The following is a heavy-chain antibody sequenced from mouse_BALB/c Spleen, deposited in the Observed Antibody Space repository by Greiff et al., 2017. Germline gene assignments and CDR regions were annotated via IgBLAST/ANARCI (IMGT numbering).Heavy chain of an antibody. CDR3: ARDDGYYGEMDY. CDR2: ISSGGGST. CDR1: GFASSSYD. D-gene: IGHD2-3*01. Sequence: EVKLVESGGGLVKPGGSLKLSCAASGFASSSYDMSWVRQTPEKRLEWVAYISSGGGSTYYPDTVKGRFTISRDNAKNTLYLQMSSLKSEDTAMYYCARDDGYYGEMDYWGQGTSVTVSS. V-gene: IGHV5-12-1*01. J-gene: IGHJ4*01.